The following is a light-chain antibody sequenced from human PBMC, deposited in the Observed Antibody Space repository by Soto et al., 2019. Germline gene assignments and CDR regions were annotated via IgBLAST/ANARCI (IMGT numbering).Light chain of an antibody. CDR1: QSLSSNQ. Sequence: EIVLPQSPGTLSLSPGERATLSCRASQSLSSNQLAWYQQKPGQAPRLLIPDASSRATGISDRFTGSGSGTDFTLTITTLEPEDFAVYYCQQYGSSPRTFGLGTKVDIK. V-gene: IGKV3-20*01. CDR3: QQYGSSPRT. CDR2: DAS. J-gene: IGKJ1*01.